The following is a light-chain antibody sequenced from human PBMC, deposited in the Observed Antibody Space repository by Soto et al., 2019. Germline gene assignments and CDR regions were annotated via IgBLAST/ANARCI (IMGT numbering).Light chain of an antibody. Sequence: DIQMTQSPPTLSASVGDRVTITCRAGQSINRWLAWYQQKPGRAPKLLIYDVSTLQCGVPSRFSGSGSETEFILTISSLQPDDFATYYCQQYNAFYTLGKGTKVDIK. V-gene: IGKV1-5*01. CDR3: QQYNAFYT. CDR2: DVS. J-gene: IGKJ2*01. CDR1: QSINRW.